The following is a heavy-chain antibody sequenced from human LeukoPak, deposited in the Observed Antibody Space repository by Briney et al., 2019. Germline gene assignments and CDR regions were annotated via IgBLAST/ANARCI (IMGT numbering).Heavy chain of an antibody. CDR3: AKAMTTVPRAGFDP. J-gene: IGHJ5*02. V-gene: IGHV3-11*01. Sequence: SGGSLRLSCAASGFTFSDYYMSWIRQAPGKGLEWVSYISSSGSTIYYADSVKGRFTISRDNAKNSLYLQMNSLRAEDTAVYYCAKAMTTVPRAGFDPWGQGTLVTVSS. D-gene: IGHD4-17*01. CDR2: ISSSGSTI. CDR1: GFTFSDYY.